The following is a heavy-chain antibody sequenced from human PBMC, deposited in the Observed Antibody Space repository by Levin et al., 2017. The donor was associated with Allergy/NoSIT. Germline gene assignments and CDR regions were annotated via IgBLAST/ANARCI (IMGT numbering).Heavy chain of an antibody. Sequence: GGSLRLSCAASGFTFSSYAMHWVRQAPGKGLEWVAVISYDGSNKYYADSVKGRFTISRDNSKNTLYLQMNSLRAEDTAVYYCARGSAAPAGPGYYCGGDCYPFFDYWGQGTLVTVSS. CDR2: ISYDGSNK. CDR3: ARGSAAPAGPGYYCGGDCYPFFDY. J-gene: IGHJ4*02. D-gene: IGHD2-21*02. CDR1: GFTFSSYA. V-gene: IGHV3-30-3*01.